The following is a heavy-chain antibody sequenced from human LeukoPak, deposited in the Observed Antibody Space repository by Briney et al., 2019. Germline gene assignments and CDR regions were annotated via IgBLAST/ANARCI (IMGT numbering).Heavy chain of an antibody. CDR3: ARDLPTGSDYFDY. D-gene: IGHD6-6*01. CDR1: GYTFTTYW. J-gene: IGHJ4*02. Sequence: GESLKISCKGSGYTFTTYWIGWVRQMPGKGLEWMGIIYPGDSNPRYSPSFQGQVTISADKSISTAYLQWSSLKASDTAMYYCARDLPTGSDYFDYWGQGTLVTVSS. CDR2: IYPGDSNP. V-gene: IGHV5-51*01.